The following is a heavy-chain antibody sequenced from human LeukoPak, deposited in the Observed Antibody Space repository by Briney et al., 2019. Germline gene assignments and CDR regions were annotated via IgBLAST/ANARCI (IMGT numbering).Heavy chain of an antibody. J-gene: IGHJ4*02. CDR3: ARGEFPLAFDY. CDR1: GGSISSSSYY. Sequence: SETLSLTCTVSGGSISSSSYYWGWIRQPPGKGLEWIGRIYYSGSTYYNPSLKSRVTISVDTSKNQFSLKLSSVTAADTAVYYCARGEFPLAFDYWGQGTLVTVSS. V-gene: IGHV4-39*01. D-gene: IGHD3-10*01. CDR2: IYYSGST.